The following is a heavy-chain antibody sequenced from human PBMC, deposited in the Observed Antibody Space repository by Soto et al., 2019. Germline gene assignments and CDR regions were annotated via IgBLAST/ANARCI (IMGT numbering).Heavy chain of an antibody. CDR3: AKGSYYAFDI. Sequence: QVQLVESGGGVVQPGRSLRLSCAASGFTFSSYGMHWVRQAPGKGLEWVAVISYDGSNKYYADSVKGRFTISRDNSKNTLYLQMNSLRAEDTAVYYCAKGSYYAFDIWGQGTMVTVSS. V-gene: IGHV3-30*18. D-gene: IGHD6-6*01. J-gene: IGHJ3*02. CDR2: ISYDGSNK. CDR1: GFTFSSYG.